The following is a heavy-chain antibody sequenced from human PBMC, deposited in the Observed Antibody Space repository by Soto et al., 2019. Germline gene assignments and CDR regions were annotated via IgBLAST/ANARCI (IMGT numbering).Heavy chain of an antibody. V-gene: IGHV1-3*01. D-gene: IGHD3-3*01. Sequence: QVQLVQSGAEVKKPGASVKVSCKASGYTFTSYAMHWVRQAPGQRLEWMGWINAGNGNTKYSQKFQGRVTMTRDTSASTAYMELSSLRSEDTAVYYCARDGATIFGVANNNWFDPWGQGTLVTVSS. J-gene: IGHJ5*02. CDR3: ARDGATIFGVANNNWFDP. CDR2: INAGNGNT. CDR1: GYTFTSYA.